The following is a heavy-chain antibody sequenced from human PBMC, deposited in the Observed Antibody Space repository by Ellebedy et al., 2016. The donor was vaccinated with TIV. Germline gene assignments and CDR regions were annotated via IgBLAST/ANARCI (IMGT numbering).Heavy chain of an antibody. CDR2: IYYSGST. Sequence: MPSETLSLTCTVSSGSISSSSYYWGWIRQPPGKGLEWIGSIYYSGSTYYNPSLKSRVTMSVDTSRGQFSLRLNSVTAADTAVYYCARSGGWYTPYDYWGQGTLVTVSS. CDR1: SGSISSSSYY. J-gene: IGHJ4*02. CDR3: ARSGGWYTPYDY. V-gene: IGHV4-39*07. D-gene: IGHD6-19*01.